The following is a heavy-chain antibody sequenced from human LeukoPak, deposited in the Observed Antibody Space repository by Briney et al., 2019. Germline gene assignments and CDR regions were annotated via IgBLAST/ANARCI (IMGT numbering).Heavy chain of an antibody. D-gene: IGHD3-3*01. V-gene: IGHV3-11*05. CDR2: ISSSSSYT. CDR3: AKDLTPHDFWSGYYFDY. J-gene: IGHJ4*02. Sequence: PGGSLRLSCAASGFTFSDYYMSWIRQAPGKGLEWVSYISSSSSYTNYADSVKGRFTISRDNSKNTLYLQMNSLRAEDTAVYYCAKDLTPHDFWSGYYFDYWGQGTLVTVSS. CDR1: GFTFSDYY.